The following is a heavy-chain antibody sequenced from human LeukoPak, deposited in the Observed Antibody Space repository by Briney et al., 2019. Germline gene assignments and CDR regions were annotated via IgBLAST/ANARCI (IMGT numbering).Heavy chain of an antibody. J-gene: IGHJ6*02. V-gene: IGHV3-23*01. CDR2: ISGSGVST. D-gene: IGHD2-2*01. Sequence: GGSLRLSCAASGFTFSSYAMSWVRQAPGKGLEWVSVISGSGVSTYYADSVKGRFTISRDNSNNTLYLQMNSLRAEDTAAYYCANTRSSTSPYYYYYGMDVWGQGTTVTVSS. CDR1: GFTFSSYA. CDR3: ANTRSSTSPYYYYYGMDV.